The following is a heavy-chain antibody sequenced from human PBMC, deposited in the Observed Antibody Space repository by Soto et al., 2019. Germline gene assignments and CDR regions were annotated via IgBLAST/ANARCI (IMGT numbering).Heavy chain of an antibody. CDR1: GFTFSNYS. Sequence: EVQLVESGGGLVQPGGSLRLSCAASGFTFSNYSMNWVRQAPGKGLEWVSYISSSSSTIYYADSVKGRFTISRDNAKNSLYLQMNSLRAEDTAVYYCPLDRSYYNGRGAFDIWGQGTMVTVSS. D-gene: IGHD3-10*01. V-gene: IGHV3-48*01. CDR3: PLDRSYYNGRGAFDI. J-gene: IGHJ3*02. CDR2: ISSSSSTI.